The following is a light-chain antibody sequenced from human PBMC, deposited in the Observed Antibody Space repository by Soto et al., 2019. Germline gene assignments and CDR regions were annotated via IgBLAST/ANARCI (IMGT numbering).Light chain of an antibody. V-gene: IGKV1-5*01. Sequence: DIQMTQSPSTLSASVGDRVTIACRASQDINNWLAWYQQKPGNAPKFLIYDASSLQSGVSSRFSARGSGREFTLTISSLQPDDFGTYYCQQYNSRRTFGQGTKVDIK. CDR1: QDINNW. CDR2: DAS. CDR3: QQYNSRRT. J-gene: IGKJ1*01.